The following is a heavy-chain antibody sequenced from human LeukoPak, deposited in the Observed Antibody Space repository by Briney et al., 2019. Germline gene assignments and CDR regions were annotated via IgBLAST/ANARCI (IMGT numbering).Heavy chain of an antibody. CDR1: GGSFSGYY. CDR2: IYYSGST. D-gene: IGHD6-25*01. Sequence: SETLSLTCAVYGGSFSGYYWSLIRQHPGKGLEWIGYIYYSGSTYYNPSLKSRFTISVDTSKNQFSLKLSSVTAADTAVYYCARDSAAFDYWGQGTLVTVSS. CDR3: ARDSAAFDY. J-gene: IGHJ4*02. V-gene: IGHV4-31*11.